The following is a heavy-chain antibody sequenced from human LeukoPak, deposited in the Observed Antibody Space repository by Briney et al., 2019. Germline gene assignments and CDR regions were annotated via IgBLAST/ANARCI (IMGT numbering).Heavy chain of an antibody. V-gene: IGHV1-69*05. CDR1: GGTFSSYA. Sequence: GASVKVSCKASGGTFSSYAISWVRQAPGQGLEWMGGIIPIFGTANYAQKFQGRVTITRDTSASTAYMELSSLRSEDTAVYYCARSPIYCSSTSCYGGEYDWFDPWGQGTLVTVSS. D-gene: IGHD2-2*01. CDR2: IIPIFGTA. CDR3: ARSPIYCSSTSCYGGEYDWFDP. J-gene: IGHJ5*02.